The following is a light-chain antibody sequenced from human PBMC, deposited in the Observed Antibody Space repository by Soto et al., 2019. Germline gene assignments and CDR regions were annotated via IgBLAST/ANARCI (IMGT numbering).Light chain of an antibody. J-gene: IGKJ4*01. CDR2: AAS. CDR1: LPISNY. Sequence: DIQMTQSPSSLSASVGDRVTITCRASLPISNYLAWYQQKPGKLPNLLIYAASTLQGGVPSRFSGSGSGTYFTLTSSILHPEDVAYYYCQKYNSAPFTFGGGTKVEIK. V-gene: IGKV1-27*01. CDR3: QKYNSAPFT.